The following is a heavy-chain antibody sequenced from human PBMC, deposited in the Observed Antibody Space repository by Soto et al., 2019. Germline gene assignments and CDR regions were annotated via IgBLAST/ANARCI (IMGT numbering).Heavy chain of an antibody. CDR2: INHSGSS. CDR1: GGSFSGFY. CDR3: ARMAGPWYFDL. V-gene: IGHV4-34*01. Sequence: PSETLSLTCAVHGGSFSGFYWTWIRQPPGKGLEWTGEINHSGSSNYNPPLKSRVTMSLDTPRNQFSLSLNSVTAADTAVYYCARMAGPWYFDLWGRGTLVTVSS. J-gene: IGHJ2*01.